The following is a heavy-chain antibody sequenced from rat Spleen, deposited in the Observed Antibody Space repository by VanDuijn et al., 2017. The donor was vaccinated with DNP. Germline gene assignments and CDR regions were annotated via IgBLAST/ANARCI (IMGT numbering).Heavy chain of an antibody. Sequence: EVQLVESGGGLVQPGNSLKLSCAASGFTFSDYAMAWVRQSPKKGLEWVATISTNGGNSYYRDSVKGRFTISRDNAKNTQYLQMDSLRSEDTATYYCARHDYYSSPYYAMDAWGQGTSVTVSS. J-gene: IGHJ4*01. D-gene: IGHD1-2*01. CDR1: GFTFSDYA. CDR3: ARHDYYSSPYYAMDA. CDR2: ISTNGGNS. V-gene: IGHV5S13*01.